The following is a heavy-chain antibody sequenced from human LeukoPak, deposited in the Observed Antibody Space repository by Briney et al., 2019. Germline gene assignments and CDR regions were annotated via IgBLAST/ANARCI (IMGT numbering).Heavy chain of an antibody. CDR1: GGTFSSYA. D-gene: IGHD2-2*01. Sequence: SVKVSSKASGGTFSSYAISWVRQAPGHGLEWMGGIIPIFGTANYAQKFQGRVTITTDESTTTAYMELSSLRSEDTAVYYCARAVTSSPQTEYYFDYWGQGTLVTVSS. J-gene: IGHJ4*02. V-gene: IGHV1-69*05. CDR3: ARAVTSSPQTEYYFDY. CDR2: IIPIFGTA.